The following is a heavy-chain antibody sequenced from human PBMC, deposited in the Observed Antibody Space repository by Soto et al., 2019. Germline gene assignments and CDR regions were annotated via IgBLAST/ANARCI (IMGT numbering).Heavy chain of an antibody. CDR3: AKSHCSSDSCFPPTYDFHY. CDR2: ISYDASHK. CDR1: GFTFSSFG. J-gene: IGHJ4*02. Sequence: QVQLVESGGGVVQPGRSLRLSCAASGFTFSSFGMHWVRQAPGKGLEWVAIISYDASHKYYADSVKGRFTISRDNSKNTLFLQMNSLRAEDTAVYYCAKSHCSSDSCFPPTYDFHYWGQGSLVAVSS. V-gene: IGHV3-30*18. D-gene: IGHD2-15*01.